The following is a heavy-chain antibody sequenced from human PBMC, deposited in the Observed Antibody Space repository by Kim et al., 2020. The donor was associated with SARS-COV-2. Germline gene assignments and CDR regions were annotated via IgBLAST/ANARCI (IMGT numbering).Heavy chain of an antibody. V-gene: IGHV1-46*01. D-gene: IGHD4-4*01. J-gene: IGHJ5*02. CDR2: INPSGGST. CDR3: AREFASNPTNWFDP. Sequence: ASVKVSCKAFGYTFTSYYMHWVRQAPGQGLEWMGIINPSGGSTSYAQRFQGRVTMTRDTSTSTVYMEVSSLRFEDTAVYYCAREFASNPTNWFDPWGQGTLVTVSS. CDR1: GYTFTSYY.